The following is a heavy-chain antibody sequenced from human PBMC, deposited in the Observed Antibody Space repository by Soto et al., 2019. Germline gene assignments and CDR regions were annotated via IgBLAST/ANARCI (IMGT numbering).Heavy chain of an antibody. Sequence: GGSLRLSCAASGFTVSSNYMSWVRQAPGKGLEWVSVIYSGGSTYYADSVKGRFTISRDNSKNTLYLQMNSLRAEDTAVYYCAIKEYSSSWYVPHLDYYMDVWGKGTTVTVSS. J-gene: IGHJ6*03. D-gene: IGHD6-13*01. CDR2: IYSGGST. CDR3: AIKEYSSSWYVPHLDYYMDV. V-gene: IGHV3-66*01. CDR1: GFTVSSNY.